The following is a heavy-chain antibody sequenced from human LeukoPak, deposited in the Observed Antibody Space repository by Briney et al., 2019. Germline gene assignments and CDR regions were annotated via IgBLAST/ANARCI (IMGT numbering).Heavy chain of an antibody. CDR1: GGSLSSGTYF. Sequence: SETLSLTCTVSGGSLSSGTYFWNWTRQHPGQGLEWIGYIHYSGTTYYNPSLKSRITLSVDTSKNQFSLNLSSVTAADTAVYFCARIPSLRYFDWLGAFDIWGQGTKVTVSS. D-gene: IGHD3-9*01. V-gene: IGHV4-31*03. J-gene: IGHJ3*02. CDR3: ARIPSLRYFDWLGAFDI. CDR2: IHYSGTT.